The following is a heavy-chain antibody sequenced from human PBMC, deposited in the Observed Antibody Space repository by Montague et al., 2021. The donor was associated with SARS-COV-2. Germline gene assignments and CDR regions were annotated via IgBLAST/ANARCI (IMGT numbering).Heavy chain of an antibody. Sequence: PALVKPTQTLTLTCTFSGFSLNTSGMCVSWIRQPPGKALEWLALIDWDEDQYYSPSLQRRLIITKDTSRNQVVVSLTNVDPLDTATYYCAHLIRYYDIFTGIPFDDWGQGTQVTVSS. CDR3: AHLIRYYDIFTGIPFDD. CDR1: GFSLNTSGMC. J-gene: IGHJ4*02. V-gene: IGHV2-70*12. CDR2: IDWDEDQ. D-gene: IGHD3-9*01.